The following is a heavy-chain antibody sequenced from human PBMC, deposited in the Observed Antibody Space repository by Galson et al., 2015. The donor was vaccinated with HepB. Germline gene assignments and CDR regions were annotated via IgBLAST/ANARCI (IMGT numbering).Heavy chain of an antibody. CDR2: ISGSQITT. CDR1: GFTFSSYA. D-gene: IGHD2-21*02. V-gene: IGHV3-23*01. J-gene: IGHJ4*02. Sequence: SLRLSCAASGFTFSSYAMSWVRQAPGKGLEWVSAISGSQITTYYADSVKGRFTISRDNSKNTLFLQMNSLRAEDTAVYYCAKGGLSLGYCGGDCYSYGGQGTLVTVSS. CDR3: AKGGLSLGYCGGDCYSY.